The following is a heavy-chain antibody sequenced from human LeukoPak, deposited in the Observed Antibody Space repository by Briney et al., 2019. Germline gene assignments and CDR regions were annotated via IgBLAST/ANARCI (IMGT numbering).Heavy chain of an antibody. J-gene: IGHJ4*02. D-gene: IGHD6-6*01. CDR2: ISSSSSYI. CDR1: GFTFSSYS. Sequence: GGSLRLSCAASGFTFSSYSMNWVRQAPGKGLEWVSSISSSSSYIYYADSVKGQFTISRDNAKNSLYLQMNSLRAEDTAVYYCARDIAARPFDYWGQGTLVTVSS. CDR3: ARDIAARPFDY. V-gene: IGHV3-21*01.